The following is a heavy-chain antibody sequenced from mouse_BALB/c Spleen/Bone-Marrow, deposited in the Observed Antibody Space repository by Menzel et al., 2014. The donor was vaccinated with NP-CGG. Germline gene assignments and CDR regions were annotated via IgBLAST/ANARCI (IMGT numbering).Heavy chain of an antibody. V-gene: IGHV2-9*02. CDR2: IWAGGST. CDR1: GLSLTSYG. D-gene: IGHD1-1*02. CDR3: ARYYLYAMDY. Sequence: VKVVESGPGLVAPSQSLSITCTVSGLSLTSYGVHWVRQPPGKGLEWLGVIWAGGSTNYNSALMSRLSISKDNSKSQVFLKMNSLQTDDTAMYYCARYYLYAMDYWGQGTSVTVSS. J-gene: IGHJ4*01.